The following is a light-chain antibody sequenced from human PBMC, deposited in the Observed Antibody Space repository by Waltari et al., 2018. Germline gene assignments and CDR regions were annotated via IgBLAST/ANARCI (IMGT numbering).Light chain of an antibody. CDR1: SSDVGGYNY. Sequence: QSALTPPASVSGSPGQTITISCTGTSSDVGGYNYVSWYQQHPGKAPKLMIYEFSNRPSGVSTRFSGSKSGNTASLTISGLQAEDEADYYCSSYTSSSTLVFGGGTKLTVL. V-gene: IGLV2-14*01. CDR3: SSYTSSSTLV. J-gene: IGLJ2*01. CDR2: EFS.